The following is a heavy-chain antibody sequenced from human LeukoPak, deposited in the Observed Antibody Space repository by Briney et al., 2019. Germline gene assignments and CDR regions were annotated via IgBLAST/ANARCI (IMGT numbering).Heavy chain of an antibody. J-gene: IGHJ4*02. CDR3: SSVAARPEGDY. Sequence: PSQTLSLTCTVSGGSISSGGYYWSWIRQPPGKGLEWIGYIYHSGSTYYNPSLKSRVTISVDRSKNQFSLKLSSVTAADTAVYYCSSVAARPEGDYWGQGTLVTVSS. CDR1: GGSISSGGYY. V-gene: IGHV4-30-2*01. D-gene: IGHD6-6*01. CDR2: IYHSGST.